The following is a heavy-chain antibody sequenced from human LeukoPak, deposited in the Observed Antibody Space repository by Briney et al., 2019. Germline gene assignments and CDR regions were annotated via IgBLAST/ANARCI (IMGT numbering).Heavy chain of an antibody. Sequence: PGGSLRLSCAASGFMFSDYYMSWIRQAPGKGLEWVSYISPSGSTIFYADSVKGRFTISRDNAKNSLFLQMNNLGVEDTAAYYCARAPPDWECSNSICYTWYFDLWGRGTLVTVSS. V-gene: IGHV3-11*04. CDR3: ARAPPDWECSNSICYTWYFDL. J-gene: IGHJ2*01. CDR1: GFMFSDYY. CDR2: ISPSGSTI. D-gene: IGHD2-2*02.